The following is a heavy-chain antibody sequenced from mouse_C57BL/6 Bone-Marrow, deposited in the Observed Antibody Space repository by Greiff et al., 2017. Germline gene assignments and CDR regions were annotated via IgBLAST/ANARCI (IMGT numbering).Heavy chain of an antibody. D-gene: IGHD1-1*01. J-gene: IGHJ2*01. CDR1: GYTFTDYA. Sequence: QVQLLQSGPELVRPGVSVKISCKGSGYTFTDYAMHWVKQSHAKSLEWIGVISTYYGDASYNQKFKDQATMSVDKSSSTHYMELARLTAEDSAVXYCARYTVVARGYWGQGTTLTVSS. CDR3: ARYTVVARGY. V-gene: IGHV1-67*01. CDR2: ISTYYGDA.